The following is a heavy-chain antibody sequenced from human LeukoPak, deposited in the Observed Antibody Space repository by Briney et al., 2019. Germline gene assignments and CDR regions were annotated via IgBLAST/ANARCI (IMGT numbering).Heavy chain of an antibody. CDR1: GGSIGRDY. Sequence: SETLSLTCTVSGGSIGRDYGSWIRQSPGKGLEWIGYIHYTGSTSYNPPFLSRVTISMDASRNQFSLKLTSVTAADTAVYYCAGWEPDYFDIWGQGTMVTVSS. V-gene: IGHV4-59*08. J-gene: IGHJ3*02. CDR3: AGWEPDYFDI. D-gene: IGHD1-26*01. CDR2: IHYTGST.